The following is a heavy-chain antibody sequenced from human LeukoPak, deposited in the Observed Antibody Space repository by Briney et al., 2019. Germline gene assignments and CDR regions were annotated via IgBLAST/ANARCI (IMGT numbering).Heavy chain of an antibody. D-gene: IGHD3-3*02. CDR1: GYTFRQYS. V-gene: IGHV1-18*01. CDR3: ARDYILPLETDNGDGFAI. CDR2: VSPSHTTR. J-gene: IGHJ3*02. Sequence: ASVKVSCKASGYTFRQYSISWVRQAPGRGVEWMGWVSPSHTTRVYAQEFQGRVTMTADTNTNTVPMELRSLRFDDTSVYFCARDYILPLETDNGDGFAIWGQGTVVTVSS.